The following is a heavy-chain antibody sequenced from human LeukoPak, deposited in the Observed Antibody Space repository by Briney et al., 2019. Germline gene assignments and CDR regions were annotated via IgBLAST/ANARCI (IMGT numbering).Heavy chain of an antibody. J-gene: IGHJ4*02. D-gene: IGHD6-13*01. CDR3: ARGAGDIAAAGSFDY. CDR1: GYSFTSYW. CDR2: IYPGDSDT. Sequence: GESLKISCKGSGYSFTSYWIGWVRQMPGKGLEWMGIIYPGDSDTRYSPSFQGQVTISADKYISTAYLQWSSLKASDTAMYYCARGAGDIAAAGSFDYWGQGTLVTVSS. V-gene: IGHV5-51*01.